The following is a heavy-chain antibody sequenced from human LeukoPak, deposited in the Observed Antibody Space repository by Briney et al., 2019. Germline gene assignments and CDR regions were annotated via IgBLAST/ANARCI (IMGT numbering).Heavy chain of an antibody. J-gene: IGHJ4*02. Sequence: PGGSLRLSCAGSEFTFSSYSMNWVRQAPGKGLEWVSSISGWSSDIYYADSVKGRFTISRDNSKNSLYLQMKSLRAEDTALYYCARRGYHDYSGFDYRGQGTLVTVSS. CDR1: EFTFSSYS. D-gene: IGHD3-16*01. V-gene: IGHV3-21*01. CDR2: ISGWSSDI. CDR3: ARRGYHDYSGFDY.